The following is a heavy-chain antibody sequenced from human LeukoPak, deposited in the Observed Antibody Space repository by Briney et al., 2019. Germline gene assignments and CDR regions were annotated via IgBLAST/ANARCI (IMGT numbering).Heavy chain of an antibody. V-gene: IGHV4-34*01. Sequence: PSETLSLTCAVYGGSFSGYYWSWIRQPPGKGLEWIGEINHSGSTNYNPSLKSRVTISVDTSKNQFSLKLSSVTAADTAVYYCXRASGVRXFDRKYYFDYWGQGTLVTVSS. J-gene: IGHJ4*02. CDR3: XRASGVRXFDRKYYFDY. D-gene: IGHD3-9*01. CDR1: GGSFSGYY. CDR2: INHSGST.